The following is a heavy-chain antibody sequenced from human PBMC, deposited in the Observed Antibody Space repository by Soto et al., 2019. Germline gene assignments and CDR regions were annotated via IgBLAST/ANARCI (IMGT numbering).Heavy chain of an antibody. Sequence: HGESLKISCKGSGYSFTSYWISWVRQMPGKGLEWMGRIDPSDSYTNYSPSFQGHVTISADKSISTAYLQWSSLKASDTAMYYCARHPHRPLLLLHRIAVASPFDPWGQGTLVTVSS. CDR3: ARHPHRPLLLLHRIAVASPFDP. CDR2: IDPSDSYT. D-gene: IGHD6-19*01. CDR1: GYSFTSYW. J-gene: IGHJ5*02. V-gene: IGHV5-10-1*01.